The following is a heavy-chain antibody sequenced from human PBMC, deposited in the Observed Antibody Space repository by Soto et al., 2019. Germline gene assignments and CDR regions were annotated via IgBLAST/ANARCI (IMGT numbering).Heavy chain of an antibody. CDR2: IGTAGDT. Sequence: EVQLVESGGGLVQPGGSLRLSCAASGFTFTTYDMHWVRQVTGKGLEWVSSIGTAGDTHYADSVKGRFTISRENAKNSLYLKMNSLGAGDTAVYYCTRGFYCSSTSCYVDAFNIWGQGTMVTVSS. CDR1: GFTFTTYD. D-gene: IGHD2-2*01. CDR3: TRGFYCSSTSCYVDAFNI. V-gene: IGHV3-13*01. J-gene: IGHJ3*02.